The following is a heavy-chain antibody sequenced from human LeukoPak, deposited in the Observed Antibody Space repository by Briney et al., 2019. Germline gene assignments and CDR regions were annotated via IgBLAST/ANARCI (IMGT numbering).Heavy chain of an antibody. CDR2: ISYDGSNK. CDR1: GFTFSSYA. D-gene: IGHD3-10*01. CDR3: ASATMVRRYLGY. J-gene: IGHJ4*02. Sequence: GGSLRLSCAASGFTFSSYAMHWVRQAPGKGLEWVAVISYDGSNKYYADSVKGRFTISRDNSKNTLYLQMNSLRAEDTAVYYCASATMVRRYLGYWGQGTLVTVSS. V-gene: IGHV3-30-3*01.